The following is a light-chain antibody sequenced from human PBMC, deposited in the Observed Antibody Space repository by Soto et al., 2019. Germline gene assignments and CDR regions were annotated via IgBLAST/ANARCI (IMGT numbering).Light chain of an antibody. CDR3: GSYAGSYPLIV. V-gene: IGLV2-11*02. CDR1: SSAVGGYHY. CDR2: DVS. J-gene: IGLJ1*01. Sequence: QSALTQPRSGSRSPGQSVAISCTRTSSAVGGYHYVSWYQQHPRNSLPLIIYDVSQRPSGVPDRFSVAKSGNTGSLTISGLQSEDEADYYSGSYAGSYPLIVFGTGTKVTAL.